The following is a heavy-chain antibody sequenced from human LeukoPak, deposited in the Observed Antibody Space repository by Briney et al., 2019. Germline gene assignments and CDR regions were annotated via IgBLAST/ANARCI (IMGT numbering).Heavy chain of an antibody. J-gene: IGHJ4*02. CDR2: IIPIFGTA. CDR1: GGTFSSYA. Sequence: SVKVSFKSSGGTFSSYAISWVRQSPGQRLEWMGGIIPIFGTANYAQKFQGRVTITADESTSTAYMELSSLRSEDTAVYYCARGSPDGEGSGSYYLFDYWGQGTLVTVSS. D-gene: IGHD3-10*01. CDR3: ARGSPDGEGSGSYYLFDY. V-gene: IGHV1-69*13.